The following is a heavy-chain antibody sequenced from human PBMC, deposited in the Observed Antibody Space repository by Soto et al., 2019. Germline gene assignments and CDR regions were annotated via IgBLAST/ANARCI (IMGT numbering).Heavy chain of an antibody. V-gene: IGHV4-34*01. CDR2: INHSGST. CDR3: ARVDYGDFIDY. J-gene: IGHJ4*02. CDR1: GGSFSGHY. D-gene: IGHD4-17*01. Sequence: SETLSLTCAVYGGSFSGHYWNWIRQPPGNGLEWIGEINHSGSTNYNPSLKSRVTISVDTSKNQFSLKLSSVTAADTAVYYCARVDYGDFIDYWGQGTLVTVSS.